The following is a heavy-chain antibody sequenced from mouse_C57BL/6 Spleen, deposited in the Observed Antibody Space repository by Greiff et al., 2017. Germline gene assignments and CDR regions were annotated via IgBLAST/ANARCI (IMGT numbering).Heavy chain of an antibody. CDR2: IYPGDGDT. CDR3: ATWDGYYFDY. CDR1: GYAFSSSW. Sequence: VQLQQSGPELVKPGASVKISCKASGYAFSSSWMNWVKQRPGKGLEWIGRIYPGDGDTNYNGKFKGKATLTADKSSSTAYMQLSSLTSEDSAVYFCATWDGYYFDYWGQGTTLTVSS. J-gene: IGHJ2*01. V-gene: IGHV1-82*01. D-gene: IGHD4-1*01.